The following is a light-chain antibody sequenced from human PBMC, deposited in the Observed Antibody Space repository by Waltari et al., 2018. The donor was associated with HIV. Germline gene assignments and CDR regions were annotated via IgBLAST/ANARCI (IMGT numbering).Light chain of an antibody. CDR3: QSADSSGVDFVV. J-gene: IGLJ2*01. V-gene: IGLV3-25*03. CDR2: KDS. CDR1: ALTQQS. Sequence: DLTQPPSVSVPPGQTATITCTGDALTQQSGYWYQKKAGQAPDLLINKDSERLSGIPERFSGSSSGTSLTLTINGVRAEDEAEYYCQSADSSGVDFVVFGGGTKLTVL.